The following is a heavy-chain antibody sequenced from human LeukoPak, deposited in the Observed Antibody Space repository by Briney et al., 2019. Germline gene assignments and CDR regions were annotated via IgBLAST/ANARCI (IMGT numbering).Heavy chain of an antibody. D-gene: IGHD4-11*01. CDR3: VRITGDDYTNSHFDY. CDR2: INAGNDDT. V-gene: IGHV1-3*01. J-gene: IGHJ4*02. CDR1: GYTFTSYT. Sequence: ASVKVSCKASGYTFTSYTLHWVRQAPGQGLEWMGWINAGNDDTKYSQKFQGRVTITRDTSASTAYMELSSLRSEDTAVYYCVRITGDDYTNSHFDYWGQGTLVTASS.